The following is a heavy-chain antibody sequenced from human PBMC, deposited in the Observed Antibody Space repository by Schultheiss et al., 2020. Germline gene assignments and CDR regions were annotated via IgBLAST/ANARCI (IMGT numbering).Heavy chain of an antibody. D-gene: IGHD5-24*01. Sequence: ASVKVSCKASGYTFTSYYMHWVRQAPGQGLEWMGIINPSGGSTSYAQKFQGRVTMTRDTSTSTVYMELSSLRSEDTAVYYCAREGGEMATITGFDYWGQGTLVTVSS. CDR3: AREGGEMATITGFDY. CDR2: INPSGGST. CDR1: GYTFTSYY. V-gene: IGHV1-46*01. J-gene: IGHJ4*02.